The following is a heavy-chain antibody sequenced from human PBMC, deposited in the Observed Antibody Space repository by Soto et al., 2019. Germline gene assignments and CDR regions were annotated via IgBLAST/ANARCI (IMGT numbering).Heavy chain of an antibody. CDR2: TSYHGNKE. CDR3: AKDIGYSGYEAWYFDL. V-gene: IGHV3-30*18. CDR1: GFTFSTCG. J-gene: IGHJ2*01. Sequence: QVQLVESGGGVVQPGRSLRLSCAASGFTFSTCGMHWVRQAPGKGLEWVALTSYHGNKEYYADSVKGRFTISRENSKNTLYLQMNSLRAEDTAVYYCAKDIGYSGYEAWYFDLWGRGTLVTVSS. D-gene: IGHD5-12*01.